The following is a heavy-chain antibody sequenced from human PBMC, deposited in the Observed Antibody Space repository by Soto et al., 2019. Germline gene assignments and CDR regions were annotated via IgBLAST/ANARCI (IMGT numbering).Heavy chain of an antibody. CDR2: ISAYNVNT. CDR3: ARQQWLYYYYGMDV. Sequence: ASVKVSCKASGYTFTTYGISWVRQAPGQGLEWMGWISAYNVNTNYAQKIQGRVTMTTDTSTSTAYMELRSLRSYDTAVYYCARQQWLYYYYGMDVWGQGTTVTLSS. D-gene: IGHD6-19*01. J-gene: IGHJ6*02. V-gene: IGHV1-18*01. CDR1: GYTFTTYG.